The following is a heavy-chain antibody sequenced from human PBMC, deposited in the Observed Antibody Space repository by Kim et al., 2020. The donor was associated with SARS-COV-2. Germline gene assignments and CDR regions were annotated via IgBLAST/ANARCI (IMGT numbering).Heavy chain of an antibody. D-gene: IGHD6-6*01. CDR3: AKDLVSSSFRAFHI. CDR1: GFTFGDFA. Sequence: GGSLRLSCAASGFTFGDFAMHWVRQVPGKGLEWVSGLSWNSGVIRYADSVKGRFIISRHNAENSLYLQMNSLRAEDTAFYYCAKDLVSSSFRAFHIWGQGTMVTVSS. J-gene: IGHJ3*02. CDR2: LSWNSGVI. V-gene: IGHV3-9*01.